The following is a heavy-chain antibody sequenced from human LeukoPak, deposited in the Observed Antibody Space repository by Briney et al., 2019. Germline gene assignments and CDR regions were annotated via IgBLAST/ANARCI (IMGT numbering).Heavy chain of an antibody. Sequence: GGYLRRSGAGSGFAFSTYALSWVRQAPGKGLEWVLVISGNGGRIDYADSVKGRFTISRDNSKNTLYLQMNRLRAEDTAVYYCANRGADYYGSGNWFDPWGQGTLVTVSS. J-gene: IGHJ5*02. CDR1: GFAFSTYA. D-gene: IGHD3-10*01. CDR2: ISGNGGRI. CDR3: ANRGADYYGSGNWFDP. V-gene: IGHV3-23*01.